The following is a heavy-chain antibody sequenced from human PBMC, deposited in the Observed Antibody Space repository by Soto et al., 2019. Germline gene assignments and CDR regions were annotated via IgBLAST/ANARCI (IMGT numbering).Heavy chain of an antibody. J-gene: IGHJ6*02. CDR1: GESLSGYY. Sequence: QVQLQQWGAGLLKPSETLSLTCAVYGESLSGYYWSWIRQSPRKGLEWIGEINHSGSTNYNPSLTSRVPISLDTSKNQFSLRLHSATAAATGVYYCARGPSAGEIRKVTLRYRDMDDWGQGTKVPVSS. CDR2: INHSGST. CDR3: ARGPSAGEIRKVTLRYRDMDD. D-gene: IGHD3-16*01. V-gene: IGHV4-34*01.